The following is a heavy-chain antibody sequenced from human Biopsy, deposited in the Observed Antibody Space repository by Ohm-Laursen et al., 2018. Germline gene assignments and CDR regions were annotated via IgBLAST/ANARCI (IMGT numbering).Heavy chain of an antibody. CDR1: GYTFTRYY. J-gene: IGHJ3*02. D-gene: IGHD3-22*01. CDR2: INPSHGST. Sequence: ASVKVSCKASGYTFTRYYMHWVRQAPGQGLQWMGLINPSHGSTGSAQKFEGRFTMTRDTSTSTFYMELSSLRSEDTAIYYCARATLDYYDSNGYGADAFDIWAQGTMVTVSS. CDR3: ARATLDYYDSNGYGADAFDI. V-gene: IGHV1-46*01.